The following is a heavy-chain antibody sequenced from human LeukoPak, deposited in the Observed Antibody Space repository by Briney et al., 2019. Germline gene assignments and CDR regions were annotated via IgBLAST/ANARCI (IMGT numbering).Heavy chain of an antibody. CDR2: ISWDGGST. CDR3: AKANTGSYDYGMDV. CDR1: GFTFDDYA. D-gene: IGHD5-18*01. V-gene: IGHV3-43D*03. J-gene: IGHJ6*02. Sequence: GGSLRLSCAASGFTFDDYAMHWVRQAPGKGLEWVSLISWDGGSTYYADSVKGRFTISRDNSKNSLYLQMNSLRAEDTALYYCAKANTGSYDYGMDVWGQGTTVTVSS.